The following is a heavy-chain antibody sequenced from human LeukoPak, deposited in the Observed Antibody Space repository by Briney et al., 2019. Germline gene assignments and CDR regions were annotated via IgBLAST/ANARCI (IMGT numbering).Heavy chain of an antibody. Sequence: SETLSLACAVSGGSISSGGYSWSWIRQPPGKGLEWIAYIYHSGSTYYNPSLKSRVTISVDRSKNQFSLKLSSVTAADTAVYYCARDYYDSSGQNWYFDLWGRGTLVTVSS. J-gene: IGHJ2*01. V-gene: IGHV4-30-2*01. CDR1: GGSISSGGYS. D-gene: IGHD3-22*01. CDR3: ARDYYDSSGQNWYFDL. CDR2: IYHSGST.